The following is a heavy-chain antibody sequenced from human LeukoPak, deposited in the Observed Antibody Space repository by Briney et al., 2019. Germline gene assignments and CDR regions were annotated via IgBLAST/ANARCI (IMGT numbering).Heavy chain of an antibody. Sequence: GGSLRLSCAASGFIFSSYGMNWVRQAPGKGLEWVSYISSSSSTIFYADSVKGRLTISRDNAKNSLYPQMNSLRADDTAVYYCARVEEAAAFNPWGQGTLVTVSS. D-gene: IGHD6-13*01. J-gene: IGHJ4*02. V-gene: IGHV3-48*01. CDR1: GFIFSSYG. CDR3: ARVEEAAAFNP. CDR2: ISSSSSTI.